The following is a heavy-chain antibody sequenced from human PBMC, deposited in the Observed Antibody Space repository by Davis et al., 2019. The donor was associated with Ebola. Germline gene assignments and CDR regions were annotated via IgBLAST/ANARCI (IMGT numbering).Heavy chain of an antibody. CDR2: IYNSGST. CDR3: ARRDPYYYDSSGPGAFDI. J-gene: IGHJ3*02. CDR1: GGSISSYY. Sequence: SETLSLTCTVSGGSISSYYWTWIRQPPGRGLEWIGYIYNSGSTNYNPSLKSLVTMSVDTSKNQFSLKLSSVTAADTAVYYCARRDPYYYDSSGPGAFDIWGQGTMVTVSS. V-gene: IGHV4-59*12. D-gene: IGHD3-22*01.